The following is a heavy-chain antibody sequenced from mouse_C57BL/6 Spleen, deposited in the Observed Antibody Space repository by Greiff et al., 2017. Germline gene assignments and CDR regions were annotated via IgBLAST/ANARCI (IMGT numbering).Heavy chain of an antibody. CDR3: ARTDYYGSSPDV. J-gene: IGHJ1*03. CDR1: GYAFSSSW. D-gene: IGHD1-1*01. V-gene: IGHV1-82*01. CDR2: IYPGDGDT. Sequence: VQLQESGPELVKPGASVKISCKASGYAFSSSWMNWVKQRPGKGLEWIGRIYPGDGDTNYNGKFKGKATLTADKSSSTAYMQLSSLTSEDSAVYFCARTDYYGSSPDVWGTGTTVTVSS.